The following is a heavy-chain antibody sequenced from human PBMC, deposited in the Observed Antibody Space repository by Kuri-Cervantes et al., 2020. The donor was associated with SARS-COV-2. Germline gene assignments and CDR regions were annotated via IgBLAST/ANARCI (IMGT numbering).Heavy chain of an antibody. CDR1: GFTFSSYS. D-gene: IGHD1-26*01. V-gene: IGHV3-43*01. CDR2: ISWDGGST. Sequence: GGSLRLSCAASGFTFSSYSMNWVRQAPGKGLEWVSLISWDGGSTYYADSVKGRFTISRDNSKNSLYLQTNSLRTEDTALYYCAKVAQSGSYLYYFDYWGQGTLVTVSS. J-gene: IGHJ4*02. CDR3: AKVAQSGSYLYYFDY.